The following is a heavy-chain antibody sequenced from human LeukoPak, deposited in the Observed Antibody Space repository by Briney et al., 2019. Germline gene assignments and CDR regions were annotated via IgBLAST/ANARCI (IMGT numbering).Heavy chain of an antibody. CDR2: IYSGGGT. CDR3: ARAPREYSSGLAAFDM. D-gene: IGHD6-19*01. J-gene: IGHJ3*02. Sequence: PGGSLRLSCAASGFTVSSNYMSWVRQAPGKGLEWVSVIYSGGGTYYADSVKGRFTISRDNSKNTLYLQMNSLRVEDTAVYYCARAPREYSSGLAAFDMWGQGTMVTVSS. CDR1: GFTVSSNY. V-gene: IGHV3-53*01.